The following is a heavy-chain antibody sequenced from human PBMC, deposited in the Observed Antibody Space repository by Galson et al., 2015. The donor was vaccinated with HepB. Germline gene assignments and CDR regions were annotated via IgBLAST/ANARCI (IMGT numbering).Heavy chain of an antibody. CDR1: GYNFTDNY. J-gene: IGHJ4*02. V-gene: IGHV3-11*01. CDR2: ISSSGSDK. CDR3: ARAGTDK. D-gene: IGHD1-1*01. Sequence: SLRLSCAASGYNFTDNYMTGFRQAPGIGLEWVSYISSSGSDKYYADYVKGRFTISTDKAKNALYLQMNSLSAEDTAIYYCARAGTDKWGQGTLVSVSS.